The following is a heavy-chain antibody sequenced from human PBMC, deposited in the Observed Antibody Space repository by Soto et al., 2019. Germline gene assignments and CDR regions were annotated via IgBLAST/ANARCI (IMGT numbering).Heavy chain of an antibody. CDR1: GFTFSNYG. CDR2: ILNDGGDQ. CDR3: ARDDDRPDKGLDM. J-gene: IGHJ3*02. D-gene: IGHD3-22*01. Sequence: QVQLVESGGGVVQPGRSLRLSCAASGFTFSNYGMHWVRQALGKGLEWLAVILNDGGDQNYGDSVKGRFTISRDNSKNTLYLQINSLRVEDTAVYYCARDDDRPDKGLDMWGQGTMVTVSS. V-gene: IGHV3-30*19.